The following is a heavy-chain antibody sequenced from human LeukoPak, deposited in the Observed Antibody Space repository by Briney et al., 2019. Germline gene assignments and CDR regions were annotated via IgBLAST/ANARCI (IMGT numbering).Heavy chain of an antibody. CDR3: ATNSSVWFGY. D-gene: IGHD6-19*01. J-gene: IGHJ4*02. CDR2: IYSGDNT. V-gene: IGHV3-53*01. CDR1: GFTVSSNF. Sequence: GGFLRLSCAASGFTVSSNFMSWVRQAPGRGLEWVSVIYSGDNTYYADSVKGRFTISRDNSKNTLYLQMNNLRAEDTAVYYCATNSSVWFGYWGQGTLVTVSS.